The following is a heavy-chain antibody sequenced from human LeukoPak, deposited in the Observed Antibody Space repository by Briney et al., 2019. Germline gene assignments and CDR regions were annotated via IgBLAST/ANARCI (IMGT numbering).Heavy chain of an antibody. D-gene: IGHD2-8*01. CDR2: INHSGST. Sequence: PPETLSLTCAVYGGSFSGYYWSWIRQPPGKGLEWIGEINHSGSTNYNPSLKSRVTISVDTSKNQFSLKLSSVTAADTAVYYCARTYPYCTNGVCYRFGYFDYWGQGTLVTVSS. CDR3: ARTYPYCTNGVCYRFGYFDY. CDR1: GGSFSGYY. J-gene: IGHJ4*02. V-gene: IGHV4-34*01.